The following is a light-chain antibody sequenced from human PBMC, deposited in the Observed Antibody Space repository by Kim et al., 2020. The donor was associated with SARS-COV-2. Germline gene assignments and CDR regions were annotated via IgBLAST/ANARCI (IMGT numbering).Light chain of an antibody. CDR1: SLRNYY. J-gene: IGLJ3*02. CDR2: GKN. CDR3: SSRDSSGDNVML. V-gene: IGLV3-19*01. Sequence: SSELTQDPAVSVALGQTVLITCQGDSLRNYYASWYQQRPGQAHRLLIYGKNSRPSGISDRFSGSTSGNTASLTITATQAEDEADYFCSSRDSSGDNVMLFGGGTQLTVL.